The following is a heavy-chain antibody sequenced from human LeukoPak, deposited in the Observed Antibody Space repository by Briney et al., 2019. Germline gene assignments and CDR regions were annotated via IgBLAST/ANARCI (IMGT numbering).Heavy chain of an antibody. CDR2: IYYSGST. Sequence: SETLSLTCTVSGGSISSYYWSWIRQPPGKGLEWIGYIYYSGSTNYSPSLKSRLTISVDTSKNQFSLKLSSVTAADTAVYCCARTYGSSGLGYFDLWGRGTLVTVSS. CDR3: ARTYGSSGLGYFDL. J-gene: IGHJ2*01. CDR1: GGSISSYY. D-gene: IGHD6-13*01. V-gene: IGHV4-59*01.